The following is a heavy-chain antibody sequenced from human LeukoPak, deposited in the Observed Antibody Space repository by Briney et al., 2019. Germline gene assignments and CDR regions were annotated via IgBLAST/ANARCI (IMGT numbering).Heavy chain of an antibody. D-gene: IGHD5-24*01. CDR2: IYVDGTT. J-gene: IGHJ4*02. CDR3: ARGDGYNFFDY. V-gene: IGHV3-53*01. Sequence: GGSLTLSCAASGFTVSSNYMRWVRQAPGKGLEWVSVIYVDGTTYYAASVKGRLTISRENSKNTLSLQMNSLRAEDTAVYYCARGDGYNFFDYWGQGTLVTVSS. CDR1: GFTVSSNY.